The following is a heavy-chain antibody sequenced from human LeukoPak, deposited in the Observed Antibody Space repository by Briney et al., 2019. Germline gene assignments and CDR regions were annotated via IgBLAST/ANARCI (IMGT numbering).Heavy chain of an antibody. D-gene: IGHD1-14*01. CDR3: ARVQVDRIWYFDY. V-gene: IGHV3-21*01. J-gene: IGHJ4*02. Sequence: GGSLRLSCAASGFTFSSYSMNWVRQAPGKGLEWVSSISSNSIYVFYADSMKGRFTISRDNAKNSLSLQMNSLRAEDTAVYYCARVQVDRIWYFDYWGQGTLVTVSS. CDR1: GFTFSSYS. CDR2: ISSNSIYV.